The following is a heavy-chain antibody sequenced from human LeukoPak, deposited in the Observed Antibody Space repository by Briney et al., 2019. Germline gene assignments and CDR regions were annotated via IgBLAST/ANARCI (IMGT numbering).Heavy chain of an antibody. J-gene: IGHJ4*02. D-gene: IGHD6-19*01. Sequence: GGSLRLSCAASGFTFSSYEMSWVRQAPGKGLEWISYISSRGNSRYHSDSVKGRFTISRDNAKNSLYLQMNSLRAEDTAVYYCARVSSGWEFDYWGQGTLVTVSS. CDR2: ISSRGNSR. CDR1: GFTFSSYE. CDR3: ARVSSGWEFDY. V-gene: IGHV3-48*03.